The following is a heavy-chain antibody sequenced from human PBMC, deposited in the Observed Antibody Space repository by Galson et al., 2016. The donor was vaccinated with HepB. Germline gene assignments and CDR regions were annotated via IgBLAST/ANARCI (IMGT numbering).Heavy chain of an antibody. D-gene: IGHD4-17*01. CDR3: ARDDETYGDPDF. CDR2: INNDGSNT. V-gene: IGHV3-74*03. J-gene: IGHJ4*02. Sequence: SLRLSCAASGFTFSSYWMHWVRQAPGKGLVWVSRINNDGSNTTYADSVKGRFTISRDNAKKSLFLQMNSLRVEDTAVYYCARDDETYGDPDFWGQGTLVTVSS. CDR1: GFTFSSYW.